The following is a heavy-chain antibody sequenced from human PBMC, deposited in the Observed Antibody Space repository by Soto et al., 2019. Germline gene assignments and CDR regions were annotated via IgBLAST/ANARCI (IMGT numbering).Heavy chain of an antibody. CDR1: GACVSSGSYD. J-gene: IGHJ6*02. V-gene: IGHV4-61*01. CDR3: PSAPWNEDFCSGSYSDYYYGMDV. Sequence: KPSETLALTCTVAGACVSSGSYDWSWIRQPPGKGLEGIGYIYYSGRTNYNHSLKSRVTISVDTSKNQFSLKLSSVTAADTAVYYCPSAPWNEDFCSGSYSDYYYGMDVWGQGTTVTASS. D-gene: IGHD3-3*01. CDR2: IYYSGRT.